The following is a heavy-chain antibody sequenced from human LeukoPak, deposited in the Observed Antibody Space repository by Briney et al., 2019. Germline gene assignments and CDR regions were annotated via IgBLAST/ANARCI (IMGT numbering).Heavy chain of an antibody. CDR3: ARSAYDFWSGYHMDV. D-gene: IGHD3-3*01. Sequence: GASVKVSCKASGYTFTGYYMHWVRQAPGQGLEWMGWINPNSGGTNYAQKFQGRVTMTRDTSISTAYMELSRLRSDDTAVYYCARSAYDFWSGYHMDVWGKGTTVTVSS. V-gene: IGHV1-2*02. J-gene: IGHJ6*03. CDR2: INPNSGGT. CDR1: GYTFTGYY.